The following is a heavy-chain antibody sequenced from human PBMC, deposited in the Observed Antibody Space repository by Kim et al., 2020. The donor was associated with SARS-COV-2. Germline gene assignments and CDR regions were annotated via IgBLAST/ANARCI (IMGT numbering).Heavy chain of an antibody. CDR2: ITGSGGTT. J-gene: IGHJ4*02. V-gene: IGHV3-23*01. D-gene: IGHD5-12*01. CDR3: ARLPSGYDPYYFDY. Sequence: GWSLRLSCAASGFTFRSHALSWVRQAPGKGLEWVSDITGSGGTTYYADSVKGRFTISRDNSKNTLFLQMNSLRAEDTAVYYCARLPSGYDPYYFDYWGQG. CDR1: GFTFRSHA.